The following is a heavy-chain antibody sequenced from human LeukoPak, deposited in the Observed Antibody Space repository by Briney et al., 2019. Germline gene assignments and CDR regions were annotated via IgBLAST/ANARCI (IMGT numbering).Heavy chain of an antibody. CDR3: VRSVVVVAATPTHFDL. CDR1: EFKFDDYA. D-gene: IGHD2-15*01. Sequence: GGSLRLSCAAAEFKFDDYAMRWVRQGPGKGLEWVAGISWSSGHMEYAESVKGRFTISRDNARNALYLQMDGLRRDDTALYYCVRSVVVVAATPTHFDLWGRGTQVIVSS. J-gene: IGHJ2*01. CDR2: ISWSSGHM. V-gene: IGHV3-9*01.